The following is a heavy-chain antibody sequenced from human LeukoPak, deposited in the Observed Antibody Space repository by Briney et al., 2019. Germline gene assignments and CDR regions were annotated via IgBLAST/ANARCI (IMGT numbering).Heavy chain of an antibody. CDR3: ASRQYCSGGSCYGLGDAFDI. J-gene: IGHJ3*02. D-gene: IGHD2-15*01. CDR1: GGSFSGYY. CDR2: INHSGST. V-gene: IGHV4-34*01. Sequence: NPSETLSLTCAVYGGSFSGYYWSWIRQPPGKGLEWIGEINHSGSTNYNPSLKSRVTISVDTSKNQFSLKLSSVTAADTAVYYCASRQYCSGGSCYGLGDAFDIWGQGTMVTVSS.